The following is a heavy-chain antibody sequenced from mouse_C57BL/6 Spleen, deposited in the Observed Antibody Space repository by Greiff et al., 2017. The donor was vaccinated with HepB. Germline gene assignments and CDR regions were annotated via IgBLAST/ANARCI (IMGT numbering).Heavy chain of an antibody. CDR1: GFSLTSYG. V-gene: IGHV2-2*01. Sequence: VNVVESGPGLVQPSQSLSITCTVSGFSLTSYGVHWVRQSPGKGLEWLGVIWSGGSTDYNAAFISRLSISKDNSKSQVFFKMNSLQADETAIYYWARNSDYYGSSAGFAYWGQGTLVTVSA. CDR3: ARNSDYYGSSAGFAY. D-gene: IGHD1-1*01. CDR2: IWSGGST. J-gene: IGHJ3*01.